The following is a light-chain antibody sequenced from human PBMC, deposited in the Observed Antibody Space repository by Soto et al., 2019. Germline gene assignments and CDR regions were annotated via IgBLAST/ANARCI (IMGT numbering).Light chain of an antibody. Sequence: IQLTQSPSPLSASVGDRVTITCRASQGISSYLAWYQQKPGKAPKLLIYGASTLEGGVPFRFSGSGSGTDFTLTISSLQFEDLGTYYCRPLNTYPTTCGQGTRLEIK. CDR1: QGISSY. CDR3: RPLNTYPTT. J-gene: IGKJ5*01. CDR2: GAS. V-gene: IGKV1-9*01.